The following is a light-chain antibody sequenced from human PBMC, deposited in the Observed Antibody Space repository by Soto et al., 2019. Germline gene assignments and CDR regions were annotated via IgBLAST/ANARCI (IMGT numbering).Light chain of an antibody. J-gene: IGLJ1*01. Sequence: QSVLTQPPSVSGAPGQRVTISCTGTSSNIGAGYDVHWYQQLPGTAPKLLIFGNNNRPSGVPARFSASKSGTSASLAITGLRPEDEADYYCQSHDSSRSATYVFGTGTKLTVL. CDR1: SSNIGAGYD. V-gene: IGLV1-40*01. CDR3: QSHDSSRSATYV. CDR2: GNN.